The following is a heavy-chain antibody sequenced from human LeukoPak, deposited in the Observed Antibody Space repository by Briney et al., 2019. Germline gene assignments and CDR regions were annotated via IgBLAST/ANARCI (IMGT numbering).Heavy chain of an antibody. V-gene: IGHV1-69*05. Sequence: SAKVSCKASGGTFSSYAISWVRQAPGQGLEWMGGIIPIFGTANYAQKFQGRVTITTDESTSTAYMELSSLRSEDTAVYYCASTAYILRYFDWLHPRPFDYWGQGTLVTVSS. CDR3: ASTAYILRYFDWLHPRPFDY. CDR2: IIPIFGTA. D-gene: IGHD3-9*01. CDR1: GGTFSSYA. J-gene: IGHJ4*02.